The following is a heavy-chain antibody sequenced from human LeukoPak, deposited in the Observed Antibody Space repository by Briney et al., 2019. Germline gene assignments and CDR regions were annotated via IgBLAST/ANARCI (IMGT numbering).Heavy chain of an antibody. CDR2: ISDSGGRT. V-gene: IGHV3-23*01. Sequence: GGSLRLSCAASGFTFSSYAMSWVRQAPGKGLEWVSAISDSGGRTYYADSVKGRFTISRDNSQNTVYVQMKSLRAEDTAVYYCAKRVEYSSSSGGYFDYWGQGTLVTVSS. CDR1: GFTFSSYA. CDR3: AKRVEYSSSSGGYFDY. D-gene: IGHD6-6*01. J-gene: IGHJ4*02.